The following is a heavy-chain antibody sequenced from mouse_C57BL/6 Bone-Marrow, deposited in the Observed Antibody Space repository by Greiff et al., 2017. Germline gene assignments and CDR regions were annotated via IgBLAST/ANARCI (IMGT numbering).Heavy chain of an antibody. Sequence: QVQLQQPGAELVKPGASVKLSCKASGYTFTSYWMHWVKQRPGQGLEWIGLIHPNSGSTNYNETFKSKATLTVDKSSSTAYMQLSSLTSEDSAVXYCARGDSSVFAYWGQGTLVTVSA. CDR2: IHPNSGST. V-gene: IGHV1-64*01. CDR1: GYTFTSYW. CDR3: ARGDSSVFAY. J-gene: IGHJ3*01. D-gene: IGHD3-2*02.